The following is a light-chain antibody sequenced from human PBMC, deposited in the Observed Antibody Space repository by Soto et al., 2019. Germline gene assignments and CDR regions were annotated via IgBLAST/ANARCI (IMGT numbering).Light chain of an antibody. CDR2: AAS. CDR1: QRINSRY. J-gene: IGKJ3*01. V-gene: IGKV3-20*01. Sequence: EIVLTQSPGTLSLSPGERATLSCRTSQRINSRYLAWYQQKPGQAPRLLIYAASSRATGIPDRFSGSGSGTDFTLTISRLEPEDFAVYYCQQFGSSPGFTFGPGTKVDIK. CDR3: QQFGSSPGFT.